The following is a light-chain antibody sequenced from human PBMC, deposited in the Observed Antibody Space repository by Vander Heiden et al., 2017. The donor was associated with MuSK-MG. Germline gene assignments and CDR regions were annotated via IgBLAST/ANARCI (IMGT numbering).Light chain of an antibody. CDR1: QSINIW. CDR3: QQDSSSSWT. CDR2: RAS. Sequence: DTQMTQSPSTLSASVGDRVTITCRASQSINIWLAWYQQKPGKAPKLLIYRASSLERGVPSRFSGSGSGTEFTLTISSLQPDDFATYYCQQDSSSSWTFGQGTKVEIK. J-gene: IGKJ1*01. V-gene: IGKV1-5*03.